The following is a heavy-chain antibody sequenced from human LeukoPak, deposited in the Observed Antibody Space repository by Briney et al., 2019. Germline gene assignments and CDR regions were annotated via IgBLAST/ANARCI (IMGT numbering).Heavy chain of an antibody. J-gene: IGHJ4*02. CDR3: ARGLVPPDY. CDR1: GFTFSSYW. Sequence: PGGSLRLSCAASGFTFSSYWMSWVRQAPGKGLEWVANIKHDGSETHYVDSVKGRFTISRDNAKNSMNLQMNSLRAEDTAVYYCARGLVPPDYWGQGTLVTVSS. D-gene: IGHD2-2*01. CDR2: IKHDGSET. V-gene: IGHV3-7*01.